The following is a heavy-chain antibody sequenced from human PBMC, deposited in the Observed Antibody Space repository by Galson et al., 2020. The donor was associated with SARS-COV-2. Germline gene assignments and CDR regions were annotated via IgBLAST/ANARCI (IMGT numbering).Heavy chain of an antibody. Sequence: GESLKISCAASGFTFSSYAMSWVRQAPGKGLEWVSAISGSGGSTYYADSVKGRFTISRDNSKNTLYLQMNSLRAEDTAVYYCAKAGLSYYYYGMDVWGQGTTVTVSS. J-gene: IGHJ6*02. V-gene: IGHV3-23*01. CDR2: ISGSGGST. CDR3: AKAGLSYYYYGMDV. CDR1: GFTFSSYA. D-gene: IGHD2-8*01.